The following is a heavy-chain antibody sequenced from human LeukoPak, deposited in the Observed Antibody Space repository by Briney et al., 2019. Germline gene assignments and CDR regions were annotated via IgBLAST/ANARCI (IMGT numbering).Heavy chain of an antibody. V-gene: IGHV5-51*01. CDR1: GYSFTSYW. Sequence: GESLKISCKGSGYSFTSYWIGWVRQMPGNGLVWMGIIYPGDSDTRYSPSFQGQVTISADKSSTPSSLQWSSLKASDTAMYYCARRTGYYFDYWGQGTLVTVSS. CDR3: ARRTGYYFDY. CDR2: IYPGDSDT. J-gene: IGHJ4*02. D-gene: IGHD3-10*01.